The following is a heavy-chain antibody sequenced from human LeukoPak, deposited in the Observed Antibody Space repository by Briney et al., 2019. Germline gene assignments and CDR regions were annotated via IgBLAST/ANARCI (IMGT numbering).Heavy chain of an antibody. D-gene: IGHD3-22*01. J-gene: IGHJ3*02. Sequence: GGSLILSCAASGFTFSRYSMNWVRQAPGKGLEWVSYITSGSTNIYYADSAKGRFTISRDNAKSSLYLQMNNLRDEDTAVYYCASGAGVAVVIPDAFDIWGQGTMVAVSS. CDR3: ASGAGVAVVIPDAFDI. CDR2: ITSGSTNI. V-gene: IGHV3-48*02. CDR1: GFTFSRYS.